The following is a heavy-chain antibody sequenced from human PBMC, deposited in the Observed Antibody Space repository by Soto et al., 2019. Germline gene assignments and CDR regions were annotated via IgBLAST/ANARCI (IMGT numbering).Heavy chain of an antibody. CDR1: GYTFTSYY. J-gene: IGHJ3*02. CDR2: INPSGGST. Sequence: ASVKVSCKASGYTFTSYYMHWVRQAPGQGLEWMGIINPSGGSTSYAQKFQGRVTMTRDTSTCTVYMELSSLRSEDTAVYYCARNYGALAFDIWGQGTMVTVSS. D-gene: IGHD4-17*01. CDR3: ARNYGALAFDI. V-gene: IGHV1-46*03.